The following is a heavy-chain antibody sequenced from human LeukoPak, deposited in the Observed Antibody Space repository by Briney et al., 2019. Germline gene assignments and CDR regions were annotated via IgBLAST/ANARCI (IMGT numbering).Heavy chain of an antibody. J-gene: IGHJ3*02. CDR2: ISSSSTYI. V-gene: IGHV3-21*01. CDR1: GFTFSDYY. Sequence: PGGSLRLSCAASGFTFSDYYMNWVRQAPGKGLEWVSSISSSSTYIYYADSVKGRFTISRDNAKNSLYLQMNSLRAEDTAVYYCAREAFFAYCGGDCYSVGAFDIWGQGTMVTVSS. CDR3: AREAFFAYCGGDCYSVGAFDI. D-gene: IGHD2-21*02.